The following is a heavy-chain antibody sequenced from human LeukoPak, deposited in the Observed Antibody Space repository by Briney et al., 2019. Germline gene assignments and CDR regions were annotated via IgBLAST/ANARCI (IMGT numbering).Heavy chain of an antibody. V-gene: IGHV3-30*04. CDR1: GFTFSSYA. J-gene: IGHJ4*02. Sequence: GRYLRLSCAASGFTFSSYAMHWVRQAPGKGLEWVAVISYDGSNKYYADSVKGRFTISRDNSKNTLYLQMNSLRAEDTAVYYCARDRTGIFDYWGQGTLVTVSS. CDR3: ARDRTGIFDY. D-gene: IGHD1-1*01. CDR2: ISYDGSNK.